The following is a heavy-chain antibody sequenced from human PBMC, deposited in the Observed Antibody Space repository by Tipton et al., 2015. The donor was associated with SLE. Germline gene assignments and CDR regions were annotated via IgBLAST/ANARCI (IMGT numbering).Heavy chain of an antibody. D-gene: IGHD3-10*01. V-gene: IGHV4-59*01. CDR1: GGSISSYY. J-gene: IGHJ3*02. CDR2: IYYSGST. Sequence: TLSLTCTVSGGSISSYYWSWIRQPPGKGLEWIGYIYYSGSTNYNPSLKSRVTISVDTSKNQFSLKLSSVTAADTAVYYCASYYYGSGSSLFDIWGQGTMVTVSS. CDR3: ASYYYGSGSSLFDI.